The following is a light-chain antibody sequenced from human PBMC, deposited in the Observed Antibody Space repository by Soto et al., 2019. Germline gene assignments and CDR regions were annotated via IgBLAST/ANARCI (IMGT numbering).Light chain of an antibody. CDR2: DVS. CDR1: SSDIGAYNY. CDR3: SSNAGSNNVV. Sequence: QSVLTQPPSASGSPGQSVTISCTGTSSDIGAYNYVSWYQQRPGKAPKLMIFDVSKRPSGVPDRFSGSKSGNTASLTVSGLQAEDEADYYCSSNAGSNNVVFGGGTKLTVL. V-gene: IGLV2-8*01. J-gene: IGLJ2*01.